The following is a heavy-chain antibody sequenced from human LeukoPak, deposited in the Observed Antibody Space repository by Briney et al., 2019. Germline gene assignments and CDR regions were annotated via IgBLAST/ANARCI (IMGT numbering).Heavy chain of an antibody. D-gene: IGHD3-22*01. J-gene: IGHJ1*01. CDR1: GFTFSSFW. V-gene: IGHV3-74*01. Sequence: GGSLRLSCAASGFTFSSFWMHWVRPAPGKGLVWVSRIKSDGSTRYADSVKGRFTISRDNAKNTVSLQMNSLRAEDTGVYYCARAPSEIGGYYPEYFRHWGQGILVTVSP. CDR2: IKSDGST. CDR3: ARAPSEIGGYYPEYFRH.